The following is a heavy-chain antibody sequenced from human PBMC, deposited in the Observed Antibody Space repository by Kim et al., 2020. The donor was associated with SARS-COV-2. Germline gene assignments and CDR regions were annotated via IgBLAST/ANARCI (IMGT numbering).Heavy chain of an antibody. CDR2: IYYSGST. CDR3: AREQQLGPYYYGMDV. D-gene: IGHD6-13*01. CDR1: GGSISSYY. J-gene: IGHJ6*02. V-gene: IGHV4-59*13. Sequence: SETLSLTCTVSGGSISSYYWSWIRQPPGKGLEWIGYIYYSGSTNYNPSLKSRVTISVDTSKNQFSLKLSSVTAADTAVYYCAREQQLGPYYYGMDVWGQGTTVTVSS.